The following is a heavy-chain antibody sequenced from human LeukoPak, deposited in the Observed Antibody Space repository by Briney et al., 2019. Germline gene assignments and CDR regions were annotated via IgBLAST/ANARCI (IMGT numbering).Heavy chain of an antibody. Sequence: SETLSLTCTVSGGPISSYYWSWIRQPPGKGLEWIGYIYYSGSTNYNPSLKSRVTISVDTSKNQFSLKLSSVTAADTAVYYCARDREAAAGNGWFDPWGQGTLVTVSS. CDR3: ARDREAAAGNGWFDP. CDR1: GGPISSYY. CDR2: IYYSGST. V-gene: IGHV4-59*01. D-gene: IGHD6-13*01. J-gene: IGHJ5*02.